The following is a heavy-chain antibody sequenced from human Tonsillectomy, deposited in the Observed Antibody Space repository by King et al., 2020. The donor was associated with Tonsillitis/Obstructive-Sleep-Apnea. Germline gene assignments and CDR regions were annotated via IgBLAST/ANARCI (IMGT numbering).Heavy chain of an antibody. CDR2: ISSSGSYI. Sequence: DVQLVESGGGLVKPGGSLRLSCAASGFSFSTYSMNWVRQAPGKGLEWVSSISSSGSYIYYADSLKGRFTISRDNAKNSLYLQLNSVRADDTAVYYCASTAAGTGWFDPWGQGTLVTVSS. J-gene: IGHJ5*02. V-gene: IGHV3-21*01. CDR1: GFSFSTYS. CDR3: ASTAAGTGWFDP. D-gene: IGHD6-13*01.